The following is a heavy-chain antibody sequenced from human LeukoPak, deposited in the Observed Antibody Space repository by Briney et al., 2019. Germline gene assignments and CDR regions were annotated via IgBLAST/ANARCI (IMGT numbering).Heavy chain of an antibody. CDR3: AKHRFESGGYHSTD. CDR2: IRGGSGST. D-gene: IGHD3-22*01. J-gene: IGHJ4*02. Sequence: GGSLRLSCAASGFTFSSYAMSWVRQAPGKGLAWVSTIRGGSGSTCCADSVKGRFTISRDNSKNTLYLQMNSLRDEDTAVYYCAKHRFESGGYHSTDWGQGTLVTVSS. V-gene: IGHV3-23*01. CDR1: GFTFSSYA.